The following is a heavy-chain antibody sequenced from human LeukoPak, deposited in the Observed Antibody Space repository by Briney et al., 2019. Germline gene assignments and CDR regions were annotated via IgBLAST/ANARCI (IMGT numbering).Heavy chain of an antibody. CDR3: SRESGPFSPFGF. Sequence: KASETLSLTCRVSGGSISGTNWWSWVRQPPGQGLEWIGEISLRGLTNYNPSLRSRLTMSLDESKNQVSLNLTSVTAADTAVYYCSRESGPFSPFGFWGQGTLVSVHS. CDR1: GGSISGTNW. V-gene: IGHV4-4*02. CDR2: ISLRGLT. D-gene: IGHD1-26*01. J-gene: IGHJ4*02.